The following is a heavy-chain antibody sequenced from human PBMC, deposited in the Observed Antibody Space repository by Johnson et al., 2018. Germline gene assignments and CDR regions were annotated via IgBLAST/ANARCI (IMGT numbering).Heavy chain of an antibody. CDR3: TRDDAVATTRPPYYYSGMDV. V-gene: IGHV3-33*01. Sequence: QLVESGGGVVQPGRSLRLSCAASAFTFSDYAMHWVRQAPDKGLEWVAVIWFDGSNENYAYSVKGRFTSTRDNSKNMLYLQMNNLRAEDTALYYCTRDDAVATTRPPYYYSGMDVWGQGTTVTVSS. CDR1: AFTFSDYA. J-gene: IGHJ6*02. D-gene: IGHD5-12*01. CDR2: IWFDGSNE.